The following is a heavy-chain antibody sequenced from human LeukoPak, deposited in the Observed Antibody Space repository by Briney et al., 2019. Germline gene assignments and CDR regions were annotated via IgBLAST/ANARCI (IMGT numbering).Heavy chain of an antibody. J-gene: IGHJ4*02. V-gene: IGHV3-30*03. CDR2: ISYDGSNK. CDR3: ARAPNYCSGGSCYDY. Sequence: PGGSLRLSCAASGFTFSSYGMHWVRQAPGKGLEWVAVISYDGSNKYYADSVKGRFTISRDNSKNTLYLQMNSLRAEDTAVYYCARAPNYCSGGSCYDYWGQGTLVTVSS. D-gene: IGHD2-15*01. CDR1: GFTFSSYG.